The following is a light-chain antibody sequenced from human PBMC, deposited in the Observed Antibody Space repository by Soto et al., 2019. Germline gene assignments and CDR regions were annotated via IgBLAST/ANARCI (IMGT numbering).Light chain of an antibody. CDR1: QSLLYSSNNENY. CDR2: WAS. V-gene: IGKV4-1*01. CDR3: QQYYSPPWT. Sequence: DIVMTQSPDSLAVSLGERATINCKSSQSLLYSSNNENYLLWYQQKPGQPPKLLIYWASNRESGVPDRFSGSGSGTYFTLTISNVQAEDVAVYYCQQYYSPPWTFGQGTKVEIK. J-gene: IGKJ1*01.